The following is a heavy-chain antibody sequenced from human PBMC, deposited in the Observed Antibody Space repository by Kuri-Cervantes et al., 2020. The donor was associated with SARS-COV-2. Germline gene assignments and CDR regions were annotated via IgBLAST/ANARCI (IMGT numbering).Heavy chain of an antibody. V-gene: IGHV4-34*01. Sequence: SQTLSLTCAVYGGSFSGYYWSWIRQPPGKGLEWIGEINHSGSTNYNPSLKSRVTISVDTSKNQFSLKLSSVTAADTAVYYCARDYGDYFNGYYYYYMDVWGKGTTVTVSS. CDR2: INHSGST. D-gene: IGHD4-17*01. J-gene: IGHJ6*03. CDR3: ARDYGDYFNGYYYYYMDV. CDR1: GGSFSGYY.